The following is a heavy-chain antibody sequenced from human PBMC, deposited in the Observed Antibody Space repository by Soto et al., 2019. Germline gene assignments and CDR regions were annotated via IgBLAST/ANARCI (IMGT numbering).Heavy chain of an antibody. J-gene: IGHJ4*02. CDR3: ARAHYYDSSGYYPNFDY. V-gene: IGHV1-8*01. CDR2: MNPNSGNT. CDR1: GYTFTSYD. D-gene: IGHD3-22*01. Sequence: QVQLVQSGAEVKKPGASVKVSCKASGYTFTSYDINWVRQATGQGLEWMGWMNPNSGNTGYAQKFQGRVTMTRNTSISTAYMELSSLRSEDTAVYYCARAHYYDSSGYYPNFDYWGPGTLVTVSS.